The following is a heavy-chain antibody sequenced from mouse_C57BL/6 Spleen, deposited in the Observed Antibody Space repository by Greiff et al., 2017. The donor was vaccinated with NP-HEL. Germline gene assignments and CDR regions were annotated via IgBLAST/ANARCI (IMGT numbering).Heavy chain of an antibody. CDR1: GFTFSSYG. CDR2: ISSGGSYT. CDR3: ARQGDYDPFAY. V-gene: IGHV5-6*01. J-gene: IGHJ3*01. D-gene: IGHD2-4*01. Sequence: EVHLVESGGDLVKPGGSLKLSCAASGFTFSSYGMSWVRQTPDKRLEWVATISSGGSYTYYPDSVKGRFTISRDNAKNTLYLQMSSLKSEDTAMYYCARQGDYDPFAYWGQGTLVTVSA.